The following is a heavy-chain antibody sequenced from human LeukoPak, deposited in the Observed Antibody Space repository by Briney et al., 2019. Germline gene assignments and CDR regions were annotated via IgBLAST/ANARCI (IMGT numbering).Heavy chain of an antibody. D-gene: IGHD2-2*01. V-gene: IGHV3-30*02. J-gene: IGHJ4*02. Sequence: PRGALRLSCAAPGFTFCSYGMHWVRQAPGKGLAWVAFIRYDGSNKYYADSVKGRFTISRDNSKNTLYLQMNSLRAEDTAVYYCAKDMRPIVVVPAAMRPDYWGQGTLVTVSS. CDR3: AKDMRPIVVVPAAMRPDY. CDR2: IRYDGSNK. CDR1: GFTFCSYG.